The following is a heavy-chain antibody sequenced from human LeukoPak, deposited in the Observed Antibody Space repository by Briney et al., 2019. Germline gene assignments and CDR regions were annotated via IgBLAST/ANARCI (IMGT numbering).Heavy chain of an antibody. CDR1: GFTFSNYW. CDR2: ISSDGTTT. D-gene: IGHD2-8*02. Sequence: GGSLGLSCAASGFTFSNYWMHWVRQAPGKGLVWVSRISSDGTTTNYADSVKGRFTISRDNAKNTLYLQMNSLGAEDTAIYFCVCIPVGFWGQGPLVTVSS. CDR3: VCIPVGF. V-gene: IGHV3-74*01. J-gene: IGHJ4*02.